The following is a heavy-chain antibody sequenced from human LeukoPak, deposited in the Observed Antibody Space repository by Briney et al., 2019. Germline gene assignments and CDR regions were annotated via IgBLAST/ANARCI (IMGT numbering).Heavy chain of an antibody. V-gene: IGHV4-59*08. J-gene: IGHJ4*02. D-gene: IGHD4-17*01. CDR2: IYYSGST. CDR3: ARHGSVTTPFDY. CDR1: GGSIRSYY. Sequence: SETLSLTCSVSGGSIRSYYWSWIRQPPGKGLEWIGYIYYSGSTNYNSSIKSRVTISVDTSKNQFSLRLSFVTAADAAVYYCARHGSVTTPFDYWGQGTLVTVSS.